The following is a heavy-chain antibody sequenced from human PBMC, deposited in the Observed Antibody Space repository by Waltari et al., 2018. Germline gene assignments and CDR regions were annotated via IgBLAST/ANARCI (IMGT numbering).Heavy chain of an antibody. V-gene: IGHV3-30*01. CDR3: ARDRKFLVAFDI. CDR1: GFTFSSYA. CDR2: ISYDGSNK. Sequence: QVQLVESGGGVVQPGRSLRLSCAASGFTFSSYAMHWVRQAPGKGLEWVAVISYDGSNKYYAASVKGRFTISRHTSKNTLYLQMNSLRAEDTAVYYCARDRKFLVAFDIWGQGTMVTVSS. J-gene: IGHJ3*02.